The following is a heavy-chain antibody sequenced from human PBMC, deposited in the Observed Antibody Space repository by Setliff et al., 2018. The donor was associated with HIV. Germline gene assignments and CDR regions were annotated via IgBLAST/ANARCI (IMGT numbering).Heavy chain of an antibody. V-gene: IGHV4-61*02. CDR3: AASVADYGKGGGMGY. Sequence: KPSETLSLTCTVSGDSINSGTYYWSWIRQPAGKGLEWIGRLHLSGDTNYNPSLKSRVTMSIDKSKKHFSLRLSAVTAADTAVYYCAASVADYGKGGGMGYWGQGTLVTVSS. CDR2: LHLSGDT. CDR1: GDSINSGTYY. J-gene: IGHJ4*02. D-gene: IGHD3-10*01.